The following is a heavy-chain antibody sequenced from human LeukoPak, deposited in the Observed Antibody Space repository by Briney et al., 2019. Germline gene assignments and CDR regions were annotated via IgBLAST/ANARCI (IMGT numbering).Heavy chain of an antibody. CDR3: ARHRPGYSSGWYSNYFDY. CDR2: INHSGST. Sequence: SETLSLTCAVCGGSFSGYYWSWIRQPPGKGLEWIGEINHSGSTNYNPSLRSRVTMSVDTSKNQFSLKLSSVTAADTAVYYCARHRPGYSSGWYSNYFDYWGQGTLVTVSS. V-gene: IGHV4-34*01. D-gene: IGHD6-19*01. J-gene: IGHJ4*02. CDR1: GGSFSGYY.